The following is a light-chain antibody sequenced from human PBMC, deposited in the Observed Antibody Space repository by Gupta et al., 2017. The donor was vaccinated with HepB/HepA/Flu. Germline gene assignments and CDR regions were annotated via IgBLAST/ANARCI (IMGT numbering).Light chain of an antibody. CDR1: QSVSSY. Sequence: EIVLTQSPATLSLSPGERATLSCRASQSVSSYLAWYQQKPGQAPRLLIYDASNRATGIPARFSGSGSGADFTLIISSLEHEDFAVYYCQQRSNWPPITFGQGTRLEIK. J-gene: IGKJ5*01. CDR3: QQRSNWPPIT. CDR2: DAS. V-gene: IGKV3-11*01.